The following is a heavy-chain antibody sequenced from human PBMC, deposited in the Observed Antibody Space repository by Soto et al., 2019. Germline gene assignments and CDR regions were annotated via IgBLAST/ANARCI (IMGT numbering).Heavy chain of an antibody. CDR2: IYYIGTT. CDR1: DGSVNTGNYY. CDR3: AREEKQLSRYGGDFDY. Sequence: QVQLQESGPGLVKPSETLSLTRSVSDGSVNTGNYYWSWIRQPPGKGLEWIGHIYYIGTTNYNPPLKSRVTISVDTSKNQFSLKVTSVTAADTAVYFCAREEKQLSRYGGDFDYWGQGILVTVSS. V-gene: IGHV4-61*01. D-gene: IGHD3-16*01. J-gene: IGHJ4*02.